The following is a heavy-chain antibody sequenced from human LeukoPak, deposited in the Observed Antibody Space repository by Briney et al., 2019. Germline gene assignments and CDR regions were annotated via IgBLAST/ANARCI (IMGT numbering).Heavy chain of an antibody. V-gene: IGHV3-23*01. Sequence: GGSLRLSCAASGFTFSSYAMSWVRQAPGKGLEWVSAISGSGGSTYYADSVKGRFTISRDNSKNTLYLQMNSLRAEDTAVYYCAKDPCGGDCYSHYFDYWGQGTLVTVSS. CDR2: ISGSGGST. D-gene: IGHD2-21*01. J-gene: IGHJ4*02. CDR3: AKDPCGGDCYSHYFDY. CDR1: GFTFSSYA.